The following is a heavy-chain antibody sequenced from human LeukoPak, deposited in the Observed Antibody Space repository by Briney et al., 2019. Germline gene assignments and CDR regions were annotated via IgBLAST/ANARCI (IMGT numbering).Heavy chain of an antibody. V-gene: IGHV3-21*01. D-gene: IGHD2-15*01. CDR2: ISSSSSYI. CDR1: GFTFSSYS. CDR3: ARDAPLMDIVVVVAATGFDY. J-gene: IGHJ4*02. Sequence: KPGGSLRLSCAASGFTFSSYSMNWVRQAPGKGLEWVSSISSSSSYIYYADSVKGRFTISRDNAKNSLYLQMNSLRAEDTAVYYCARDAPLMDIVVVVAATGFDYWGQGTLVTVSS.